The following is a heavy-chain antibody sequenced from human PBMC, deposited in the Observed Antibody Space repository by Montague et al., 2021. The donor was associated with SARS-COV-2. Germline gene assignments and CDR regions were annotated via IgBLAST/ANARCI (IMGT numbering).Heavy chain of an antibody. CDR3: VVFDYDVLTGYIPL. CDR1: GDSFSSHS. Sequence: SETLSLTCEIYGDSFSSHSWSWVRQAPGKGLEWTGEITHSGTINYNPSLGGRVTVSLDPSKNRFSLKINSVTAADTVLYYCVVFDYDVLTGYIPLWGQGSPITVSS. CDR2: ITHSGTI. J-gene: IGHJ4*02. D-gene: IGHD3-9*01. V-gene: IGHV4-34*01.